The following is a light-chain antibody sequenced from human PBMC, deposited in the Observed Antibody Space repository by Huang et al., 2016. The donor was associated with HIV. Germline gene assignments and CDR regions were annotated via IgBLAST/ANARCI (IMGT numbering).Light chain of an antibody. CDR2: EAS. Sequence: EIVMTQSPATLSVSPGGRATLSCRASQKIGGSLALYQKQPGQAPRLLIYEASTRATCIPARVSGSESWTDFTLTISSLQSEDFAVYYCQQYNDWSAVTFGGGTKVEI. CDR3: QQYNDWSAVT. CDR1: QKIGGS. J-gene: IGKJ4*01. V-gene: IGKV3-15*01.